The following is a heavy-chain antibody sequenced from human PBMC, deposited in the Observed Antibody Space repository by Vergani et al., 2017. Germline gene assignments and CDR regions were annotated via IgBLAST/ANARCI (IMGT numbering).Heavy chain of an antibody. CDR2: IKQDGSEK. CDR1: GFTFSSYW. D-gene: IGHD5-24*01. J-gene: IGHJ4*02. Sequence: VQLVESGGGVVQPGRSLRLSCAASGFTFSSYWMSWVRQAPGKGLEWVANIKQDGSEKYYVDSVKGRFTISRDNAKNSLYLQMNSLRAEDTAVYYCAKDYGYNFPGFDYWGQGTLVTVSS. V-gene: IGHV3-7*03. CDR3: AKDYGYNFPGFDY.